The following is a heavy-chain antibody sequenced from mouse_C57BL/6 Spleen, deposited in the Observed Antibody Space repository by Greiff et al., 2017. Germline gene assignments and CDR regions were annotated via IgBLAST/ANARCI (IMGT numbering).Heavy chain of an antibody. D-gene: IGHD2-3*01. J-gene: IGHJ3*01. V-gene: IGHV5-4*01. CDR2: ISDGGSYT. CDR1: GFTFSSYA. Sequence: EVKVVESGGGLVKPGGSLKLSCEASGFTFSSYAMSWVRQTPEKRLEWVATISDGGSYTYYPDNGKGRFTISRDNAKNNLYLQISHLKSEDTAMYYCARDQDGYYGGWFAYWGQGTLVTVSA. CDR3: ARDQDGYYGGWFAY.